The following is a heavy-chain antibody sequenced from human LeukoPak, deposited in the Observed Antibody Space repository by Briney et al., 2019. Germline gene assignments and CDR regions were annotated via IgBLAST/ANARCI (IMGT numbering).Heavy chain of an antibody. CDR3: ARSPQPSDY. CDR1: GFTFSSYE. J-gene: IGHJ4*02. V-gene: IGHV3-48*03. CDR2: ISSSGSTI. Sequence: GGSLRLSCAASGFTFSSYEMNWVRQAPGKGLEWVSYISSSGSTIYYADSVKGRFTISRDNAKNSLYLQMNSLRSEDTAVYYCARSPQPSDYWGQGTLVTASS. D-gene: IGHD6-13*01.